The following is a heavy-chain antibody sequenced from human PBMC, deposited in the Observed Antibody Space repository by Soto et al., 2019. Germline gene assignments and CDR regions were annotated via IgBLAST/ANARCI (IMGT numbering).Heavy chain of an antibody. CDR2: ISGSGGST. J-gene: IGHJ1*01. D-gene: IGHD1-26*01. CDR1: GFTFRNYV. Sequence: EVQLLESGGGLVQPGGSLRLSCGASGFTFRNYVMSWVRQAPGKGLEWVASISGSGGSTYYADSLKGRFTISRDNSQNALYLQLNSLRVEDKVVYYCALATSRSYYSEEYFLHCGQGTLVAVSS. V-gene: IGHV3-23*01. CDR3: ALATSRSYYSEEYFLH.